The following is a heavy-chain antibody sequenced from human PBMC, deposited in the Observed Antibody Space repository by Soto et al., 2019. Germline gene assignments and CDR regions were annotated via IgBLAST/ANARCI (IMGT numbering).Heavy chain of an antibody. D-gene: IGHD6-19*01. J-gene: IGHJ6*02. Sequence: GASVKVSCKASGYTFTSYAMHWVRQAPGQRLEWMGWINAGNGNTKYSQKFQGRVTITRDTSASTAYMELSSLRSEDTAVYYCARDAVLTSHSSGWYFVPLYYYYYGKDVWGQGTTVTVSS. CDR3: ARDAVLTSHSSGWYFVPLYYYYYGKDV. CDR1: GYTFTSYA. CDR2: INAGNGNT. V-gene: IGHV1-3*01.